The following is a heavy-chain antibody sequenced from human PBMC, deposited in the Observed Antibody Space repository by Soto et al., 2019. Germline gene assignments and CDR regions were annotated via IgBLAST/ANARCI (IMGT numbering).Heavy chain of an antibody. CDR1: GCTFSSYS. D-gene: IGHD2-2*01. CDR2: ISSSSSYI. V-gene: IGHV3-21*01. CDR3: ASLLDCDPSSTSCSGPYYYYYMDV. Sequence: AGGSLRLSCAASGCTFSSYSMNWVRQAPGKGLEWVSSISSSSSYIYYADSVKGRFTISRDNAKNSLYLQMNSLRAEDTAVYYCASLLDCDPSSTSCSGPYYYYYMDVWGKGTTVTVSS. J-gene: IGHJ6*03.